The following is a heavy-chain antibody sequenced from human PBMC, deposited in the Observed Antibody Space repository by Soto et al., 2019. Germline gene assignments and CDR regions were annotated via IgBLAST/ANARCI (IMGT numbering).Heavy chain of an antibody. D-gene: IGHD3-10*01. CDR1: GGSISSGGYY. CDR2: IYYSGST. Sequence: SETLCLTCTVSGGSISSGGYYWSRIRQHPGKGLEWIGYIYYSGSTYYNPSLKSRVTISVDTSKNQFSLKLSSVTAADTAVYYCARDSMVRGVNLWGQGTLVTVSS. J-gene: IGHJ4*02. V-gene: IGHV4-31*03. CDR3: ARDSMVRGVNL.